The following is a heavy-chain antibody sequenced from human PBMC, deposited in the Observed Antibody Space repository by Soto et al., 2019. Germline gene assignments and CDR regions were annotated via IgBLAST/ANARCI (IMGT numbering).Heavy chain of an antibody. CDR2: ISPNGAAT. CDR3: VKLTDY. CDR1: GFIFSTYY. D-gene: IGHD3-9*01. J-gene: IGHJ4*02. Sequence: PXGCLRLSCSASGFIFSTYYVHWVRQAPAKGLEFVAGISPNGAATYYADSVKGRSTTSRDNSKNTLYLQMSSLTPDDTAVYYCVKLTDYWGPGTLVTVSS. V-gene: IGHV3-64D*06.